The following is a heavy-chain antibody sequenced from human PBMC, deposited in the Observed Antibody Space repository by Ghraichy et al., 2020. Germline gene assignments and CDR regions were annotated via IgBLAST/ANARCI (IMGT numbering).Heavy chain of an antibody. J-gene: IGHJ3*02. CDR3: ARLDFLRGNDAFDI. CDR1: GSSISAYS. CDR2: IYTSGTT. V-gene: IGHV4-4*09. D-gene: IGHD3-3*01. Sequence: SQTLSLTCTVSGSSISAYSWSWIRQSPGKGLEWIAYIYTSGTTNYSPSLKSRATMSLDTSKNQFSLRLSSVTAADTAVYYCARLDFLRGNDAFDIWGHGTMVTVSS.